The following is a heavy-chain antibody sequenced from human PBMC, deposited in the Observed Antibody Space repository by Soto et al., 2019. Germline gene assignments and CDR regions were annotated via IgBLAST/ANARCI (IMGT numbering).Heavy chain of an antibody. J-gene: IGHJ4*02. D-gene: IGHD7-27*01. V-gene: IGHV1-46*01. CDR1: GYTFTSFY. CDR3: ARGLTSGDY. Sequence: QVQLVQSGAEVKNPGASVKLSCKASGYTFTSFYIHWVRQAPGQGLEWMAIINPNGGSTNYAPNPQGRVTLTRDTSTNTVYIELSSLGSEDTAVYYCARGLTSGDYWGQGTLFTVSS. CDR2: INPNGGST.